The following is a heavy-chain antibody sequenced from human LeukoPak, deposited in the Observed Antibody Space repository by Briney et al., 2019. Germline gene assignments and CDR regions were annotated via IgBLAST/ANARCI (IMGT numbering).Heavy chain of an antibody. Sequence: GGSLRLSYAASGFTFSRSWMTSVRQVPGRGLEWLANANQDGSDNTILDSVNGRFTISRDNARNSLYLQMNSLRAEDTAVYYCARSWSSGYYFDFWGQGTLVTVSS. J-gene: IGHJ4*02. D-gene: IGHD3-22*01. CDR3: ARSWSSGYYFDF. CDR2: ANQDGSDN. V-gene: IGHV3-7*01. CDR1: GFTFSRSW.